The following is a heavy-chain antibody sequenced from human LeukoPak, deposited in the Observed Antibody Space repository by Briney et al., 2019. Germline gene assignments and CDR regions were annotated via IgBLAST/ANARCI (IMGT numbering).Heavy chain of an antibody. CDR2: VSGSGGST. CDR1: GFTFSRYT. CDR3: AKGGVIHAFDI. D-gene: IGHD3-22*01. J-gene: IGHJ3*02. Sequence: PGGSLRLSCAASGFTFSRYTMSWVRQAPGKGLEWVSAVSGSGGSTYYADSVRGRFTISRDNSKNTLYLQMNSLRAEDTAVYYCAKGGVIHAFDIWGQGTMVTVSS. V-gene: IGHV3-23*01.